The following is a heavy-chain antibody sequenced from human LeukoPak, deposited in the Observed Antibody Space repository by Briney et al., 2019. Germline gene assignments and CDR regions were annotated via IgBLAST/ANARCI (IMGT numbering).Heavy chain of an antibody. J-gene: IGHJ4*02. CDR1: GDSVSSNSAA. CDR3: ARSGDCSGGTCFTGD. CDR2: TYYRSKWYN. D-gene: IGHD2-15*01. V-gene: IGHV6-1*01. Sequence: SQTLSLTCAISGDSVSSNSAAWNWIRQSPSRGLERLGRTYYRSKWYNDYAESVKSRIIIKPETSKNQFSLQLNSVTPEGTAVYYCARSGDCSGGTCFTGDWGQGTLVTVAS.